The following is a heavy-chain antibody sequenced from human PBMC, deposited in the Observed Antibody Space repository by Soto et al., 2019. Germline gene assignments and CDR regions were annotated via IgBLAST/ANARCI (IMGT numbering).Heavy chain of an antibody. V-gene: IGHV2-26*01. CDR3: ARCSPTYYYSYYMDV. CDR1: GFSLSNARMG. CDR2: IFSNDEK. D-gene: IGHD3-10*02. Sequence: QVTLKESGPVLVKPTETLTLTCTVSGFSLSNARMGVSWIRQPPGKALEWLAHIFSNDEKSYSTSLKSRLTISKDTSKSQVVLTMTNMDPVDTATYYCARCSPTYYYSYYMDVWGKGTTVTVSS. J-gene: IGHJ6*03.